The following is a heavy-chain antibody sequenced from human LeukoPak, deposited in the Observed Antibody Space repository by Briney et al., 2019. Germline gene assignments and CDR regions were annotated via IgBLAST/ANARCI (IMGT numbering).Heavy chain of an antibody. Sequence: PSETLSLTCAVSGYSISSGYYWGWIRQPPGKGLEWIGSIYHSGSTYYNPSLKSRVTISVDTSKNQFSLKLSSVTAADTAVYYCARGGYSYGATYYYDSSGLNWFDPWGQGTLVTVSS. V-gene: IGHV4-38-2*01. J-gene: IGHJ5*02. CDR2: IYHSGST. CDR3: ARGGYSYGATYYYDSSGLNWFDP. D-gene: IGHD3-22*01. CDR1: GYSISSGYY.